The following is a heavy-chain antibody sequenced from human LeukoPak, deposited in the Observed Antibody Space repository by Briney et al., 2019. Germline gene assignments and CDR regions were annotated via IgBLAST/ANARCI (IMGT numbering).Heavy chain of an antibody. Sequence: SETLSLTCTVSGGSITSYYWSWIRQPPGKALEWIGYIYYSGSTNYNPSLKSRVTISVDTSKNQFSPNLSSMTAADTAVYYCARYTVTTFLFDYWGQGTLVTVSS. D-gene: IGHD4-17*01. CDR3: ARYTVTTFLFDY. V-gene: IGHV4-59*01. CDR1: GGSITSYY. J-gene: IGHJ4*02. CDR2: IYYSGST.